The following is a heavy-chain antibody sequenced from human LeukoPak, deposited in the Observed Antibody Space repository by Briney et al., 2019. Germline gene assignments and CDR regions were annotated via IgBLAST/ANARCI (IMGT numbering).Heavy chain of an antibody. Sequence: GGSLRLSCAASGFTLSYYWMTWVRRAPGKGLEWVANIMQDGSEKYYVDSVKGRFTISRDNAKNSLYLQMNSLRAEDTAVYYCARVAGDILTGHKTGYYYAMDVWGQGTTVTVSS. CDR1: GFTLSYYW. CDR3: ARVAGDILTGHKTGYYYAMDV. CDR2: IMQDGSEK. J-gene: IGHJ6*02. D-gene: IGHD3-9*01. V-gene: IGHV3-7*02.